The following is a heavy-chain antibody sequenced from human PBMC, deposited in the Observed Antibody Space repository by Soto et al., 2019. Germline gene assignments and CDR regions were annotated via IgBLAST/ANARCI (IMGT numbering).Heavy chain of an antibody. Sequence: ASVKVSCKASGYTFTSYGISWVRQAPGQGLEWMGWISAYNGNTNYAQKLQGRVTMTTDTSTSTAYMELRSPRSDDTAVYYCARDHGGSGLTPSGYWGQGTLVTVSS. J-gene: IGHJ4*02. D-gene: IGHD6-19*01. CDR3: ARDHGGSGLTPSGY. CDR2: ISAYNGNT. V-gene: IGHV1-18*04. CDR1: GYTFTSYG.